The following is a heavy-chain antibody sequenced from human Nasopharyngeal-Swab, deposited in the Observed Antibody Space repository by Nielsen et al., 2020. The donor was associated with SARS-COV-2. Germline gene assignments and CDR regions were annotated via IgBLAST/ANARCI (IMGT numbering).Heavy chain of an antibody. CDR1: GDPTASSTFY. Sequence: SEPLSLTCTVSGDPTASSTFYWGWIRQPPGKGLERIGNIYYNGNTYQNPSLKSRLTISVDKSKNQFSLQLSSVTAADTAVYYCVRSSSWYYFDYWAQGTQVTVSS. CDR2: IYYNGNT. V-gene: IGHV4-39*01. D-gene: IGHD6-13*01. CDR3: VRSSSWYYFDY. J-gene: IGHJ4*02.